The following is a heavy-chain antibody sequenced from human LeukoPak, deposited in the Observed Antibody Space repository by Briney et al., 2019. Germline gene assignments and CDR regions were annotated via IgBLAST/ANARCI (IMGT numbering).Heavy chain of an antibody. CDR2: IGTAGDT. CDR1: GFTFSSYD. D-gene: IGHD3-3*01. Sequence: GGSLRLSCAACGFTFSSYDMHWVRQATGKGLEWVSAIGTAGDTYYPGSVKGQFTTSRENAKNSLYLQMNSLRAGDTAVYYCARVRSILRFLEWLFYYFDYWGQGTLVTVSS. J-gene: IGHJ4*02. CDR3: ARVRSILRFLEWLFYYFDY. V-gene: IGHV3-13*03.